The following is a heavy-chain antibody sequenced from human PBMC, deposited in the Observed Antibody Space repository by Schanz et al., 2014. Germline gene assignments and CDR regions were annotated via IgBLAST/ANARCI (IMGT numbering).Heavy chain of an antibody. D-gene: IGHD2-2*01. CDR2: ISTSSGYI. V-gene: IGHV3-21*01. Sequence: EVQLVESGGGLVKPGGSLRLSCAASGIDFSSYSMNWVRQAPGKGLEWVSTISTSSGYIYYADSVNGRFTISRDNVQNSLYLQMNSLKAEDTAVYYCARSSQASWVPMFYWNFDLWGRGALVTVSS. CDR1: GIDFSSYS. CDR3: ARSSQASWVPMFYWNFDL. J-gene: IGHJ2*01.